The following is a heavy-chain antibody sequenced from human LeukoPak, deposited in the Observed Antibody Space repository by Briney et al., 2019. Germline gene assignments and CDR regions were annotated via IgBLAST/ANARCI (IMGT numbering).Heavy chain of an antibody. CDR1: GFTFNTYA. CDR2: ISTDGGGT. V-gene: IGHV3-64*04. CDR3: ARDILSQGPDAFDI. J-gene: IGHJ3*02. Sequence: PGGSLRLSCSASGFTFNTYAMHWVRQAPGKGLEYVSAISTDGGGTYYADSVKGRFTIFRDNSKNTLYLQMNSLRAEDTAVYYCARDILSQGPDAFDIWGQGTMVTVSS. D-gene: IGHD2/OR15-2a*01.